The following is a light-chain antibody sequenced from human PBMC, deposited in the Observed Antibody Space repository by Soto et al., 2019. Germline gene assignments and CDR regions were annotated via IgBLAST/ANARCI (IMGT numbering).Light chain of an antibody. Sequence: QSVLTQPPSASETPGQTVTISCSGSSSNIGSNFVYWYQQLPGTAPKLLIFSNNQRPSGVPDRFSGSKSGTSPSLAISGLRFEDEADDYCAAWADSMIGVVFGGGTKLTVL. CDR2: SNN. V-gene: IGLV1-47*02. J-gene: IGLJ2*01. CDR1: SSNIGSNF. CDR3: AAWADSMIGVV.